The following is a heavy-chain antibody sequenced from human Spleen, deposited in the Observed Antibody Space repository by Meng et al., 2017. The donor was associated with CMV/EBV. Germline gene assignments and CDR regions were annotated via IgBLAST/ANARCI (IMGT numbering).Heavy chain of an antibody. CDR3: ARTFYGGHSGWYFDL. CDR2: IYYSGST. Sequence: GSLRLSCTVSGGSISSYYWSWIRQPPGKGLEWIGYIYYSGSTNYNPSLKSRVTISVDTSKNQFSLKLSSVTAADTAVYYCARTFYGGHSGWYFDLWGRGTLVTVSS. D-gene: IGHD4-23*01. CDR1: GGSISSYY. J-gene: IGHJ2*01. V-gene: IGHV4-59*08.